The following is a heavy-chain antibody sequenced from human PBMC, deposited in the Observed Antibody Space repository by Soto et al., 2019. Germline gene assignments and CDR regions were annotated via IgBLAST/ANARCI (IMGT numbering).Heavy chain of an antibody. Sequence: GGSLRLSCAASGFTFSDYYMSWIRQAPGKGLEWVSYISSSGSTIYYADSVKGRFTISRDNAKNSLYLQMNSLRAEDTAVYYCARDADCDWPRTYYYYYMDVWDKGTTVTVSS. D-gene: IGHD3-9*01. CDR1: GFTFSDYY. CDR2: ISSSGSTI. V-gene: IGHV3-11*01. J-gene: IGHJ6*03. CDR3: ARDADCDWPRTYYYYYMDV.